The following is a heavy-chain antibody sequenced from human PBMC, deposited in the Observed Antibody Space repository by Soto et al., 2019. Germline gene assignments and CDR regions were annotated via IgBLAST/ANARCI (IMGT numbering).Heavy chain of an antibody. J-gene: IGHJ3*02. CDR3: AREKETTSIAAAGTNAFDI. V-gene: IGHV3-53*02. D-gene: IGHD6-13*01. CDR2: IYSGGST. CDR1: GFTVSSNY. Sequence: EVQLVETGGGLIQPGGSMRLSGAASGFTVSSNYMSWVRQAPGKGLEWVSVIYSGGSTYYADSVKGRFTISRDNSKNTLYLQMNSLRAEDTAVYYCAREKETTSIAAAGTNAFDIWGQGTMVTVSS.